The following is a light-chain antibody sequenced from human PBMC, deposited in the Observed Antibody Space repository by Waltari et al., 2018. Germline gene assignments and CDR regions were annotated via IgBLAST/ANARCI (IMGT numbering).Light chain of an antibody. CDR2: AAS. J-gene: IGKJ3*01. Sequence: AIRMTQSPSSFSASTGDRVTITCRASQGISGYLAWYQQKQGKAPKLLISAASSLQSGVPSRFSGSGSGTDFTLTISCLQSEDFATYFCQQYYTYPFTFGPGTKVDIK. CDR1: QGISGY. CDR3: QQYYTYPFT. V-gene: IGKV1-8*01.